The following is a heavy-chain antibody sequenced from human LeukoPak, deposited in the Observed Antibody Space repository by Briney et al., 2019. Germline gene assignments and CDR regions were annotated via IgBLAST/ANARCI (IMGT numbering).Heavy chain of an antibody. CDR2: ISSSGSTI. CDR1: GFTFSDYY. CDR3: ARIVVVIDAFDI. D-gene: IGHD3-22*01. V-gene: IGHV3-11*01. J-gene: IGHJ3*02. Sequence: GGSLRLSCAASGFTFSDYYMSWIRQAPGKGLEWVSYISSSGSTIYYADSVKGRFTVSRDNAKNSLYLQMNSLRAEDTAVYYCARIVVVIDAFDIWGQGTMVTVSS.